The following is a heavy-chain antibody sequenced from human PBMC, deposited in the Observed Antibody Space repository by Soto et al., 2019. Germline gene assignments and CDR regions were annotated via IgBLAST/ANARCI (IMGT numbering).Heavy chain of an antibody. CDR2: INSDGSST. J-gene: IGHJ6*02. D-gene: IGHD2-2*01. CDR1: GFTFSSYW. Sequence: PGGSLRLSCAASGFTFSSYWMHWVRQAPGKGLVWVSRINSDGSSTSYADSVKGRFTISRDNAKNTLYLQMNSLRAEDTAVYYCARDAPLDIVVVPAANYYYYGMDVWGQGTTVTVSS. CDR3: ARDAPLDIVVVPAANYYYYGMDV. V-gene: IGHV3-74*01.